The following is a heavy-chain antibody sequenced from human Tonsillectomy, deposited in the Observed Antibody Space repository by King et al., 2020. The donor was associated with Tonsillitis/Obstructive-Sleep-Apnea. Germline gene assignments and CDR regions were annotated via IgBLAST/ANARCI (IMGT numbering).Heavy chain of an antibody. D-gene: IGHD3-22*01. CDR3: ARTYYDSSGYIMDV. Sequence: TLKESGPALVKPTQTLTLTCTFSGFSLSTSGMCVSWIRQPPGKALEWLARIDWDDDKYYSTSVKTRLTISKDTSKNQVVLRMTNMDPVDTATYYCARTYYDSSGYIMDVWGKGTTVTVSS. J-gene: IGHJ6*03. CDR2: IDWDDDK. V-gene: IGHV2-70*11. CDR1: GFSLSTSGMC.